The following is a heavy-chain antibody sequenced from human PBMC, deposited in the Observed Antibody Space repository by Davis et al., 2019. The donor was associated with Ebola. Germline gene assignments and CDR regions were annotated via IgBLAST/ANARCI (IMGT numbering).Heavy chain of an antibody. CDR1: GYTFTGYY. V-gene: IGHV1-2*02. Sequence: ASVKVSCKASGYTFTGYYMHWVRQAPGQGLEWLGWINPNSGGTNYAQKFQGRVTMTRDTSISTAYMELSRLRSDDTAVYYCARSGSYLGWFDPWGQGTLVTVSS. CDR3: ARSGSYLGWFDP. D-gene: IGHD1-26*01. CDR2: INPNSGGT. J-gene: IGHJ5*02.